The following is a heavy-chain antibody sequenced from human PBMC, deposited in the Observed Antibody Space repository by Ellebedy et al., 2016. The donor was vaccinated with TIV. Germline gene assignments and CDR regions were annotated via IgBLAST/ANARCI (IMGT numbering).Heavy chain of an antibody. CDR3: ARRGRGPVGFDY. V-gene: IGHV3-30*03. J-gene: IGHJ4*02. Sequence: GGSLRLXXVGSGITLSIFGMHWVRQAPGKGLEWVAVVSHDGSSEYYADSVKGRFTISRDNSKDTLYLQMNSLRVEDTAVYYCARRGRGPVGFDYWGQGTLVTVSS. D-gene: IGHD3-10*01. CDR2: VSHDGSSE. CDR1: GITLSIFG.